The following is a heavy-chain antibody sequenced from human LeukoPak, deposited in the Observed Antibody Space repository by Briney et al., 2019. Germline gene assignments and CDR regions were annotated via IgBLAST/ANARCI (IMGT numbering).Heavy chain of an antibody. Sequence: ASVKVSCKASGYTFTSYGISWVRQAPGQGLEWMGWISAYNGNTNYAQKLQGRVTMTTDTSTSTAYMELRSLRSDDTAVYYCARDSGYSSGWSPDDAFDVWGKGTTVTVSS. J-gene: IGHJ6*04. CDR2: ISAYNGNT. CDR1: GYTFTSYG. V-gene: IGHV1-18*01. CDR3: ARDSGYSSGWSPDDAFDV. D-gene: IGHD6-19*01.